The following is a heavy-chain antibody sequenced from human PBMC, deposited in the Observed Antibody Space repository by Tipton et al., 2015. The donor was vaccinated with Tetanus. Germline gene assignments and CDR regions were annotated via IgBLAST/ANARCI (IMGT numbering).Heavy chain of an antibody. D-gene: IGHD4-17*01. CDR3: ARDYPQSDGDYFVNGMDV. V-gene: IGHV3-21*01. Sequence: SLRLSCAASGFTFSSYSMNWVRQAPGKGLEWVSSISSSSSYIYYADSVKGRFTISRDNAKNSLYLQMNSLRAEDTAVYYCARDYPQSDGDYFVNGMDVWGQGTTVTVSS. CDR1: GFTFSSYS. CDR2: ISSSSSYI. J-gene: IGHJ6*02.